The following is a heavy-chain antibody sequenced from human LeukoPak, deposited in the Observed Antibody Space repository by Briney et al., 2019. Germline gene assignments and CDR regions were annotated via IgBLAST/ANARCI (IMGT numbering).Heavy chain of an antibody. CDR2: INPNSGGT. CDR1: GYTFTSYD. V-gene: IGHV1-2*02. Sequence: ASVKVSCKASGYTFTSYDINWVRQAPGQGLEWMGWINPNSGGTNYAQKFQGRVTMTRDTSISTAYMELSRLRSDDTAVYYCARAEGLHDDYWGQGTLVTVSS. J-gene: IGHJ4*02. D-gene: IGHD4-11*01. CDR3: ARAEGLHDDY.